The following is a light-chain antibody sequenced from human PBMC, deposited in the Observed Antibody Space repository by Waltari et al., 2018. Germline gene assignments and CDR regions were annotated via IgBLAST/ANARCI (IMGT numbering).Light chain of an antibody. CDR1: ISNIGSNY. CDR2: RNN. V-gene: IGLV1-47*01. Sequence: QSVLTQPPSASGTPGQRVTISCSGSISNIGSNYVYWCQQFPGTAPRLIMSRNNQRPSGVPDRFSGSKSGTSASLAIRGLRSEDEADYYCATWDDSLRGHVLFGGGTKLTVL. CDR3: ATWDDSLRGHVL. J-gene: IGLJ2*01.